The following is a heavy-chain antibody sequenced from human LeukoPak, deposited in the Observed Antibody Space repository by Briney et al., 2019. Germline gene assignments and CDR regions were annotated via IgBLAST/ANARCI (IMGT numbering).Heavy chain of an antibody. V-gene: IGHV4-31*03. CDR3: ARESSAGYCTPTTCLGLDS. CDR2: IYYSGST. D-gene: IGHD2-8*01. J-gene: IGHJ4*02. Sequence: SETLSLTCTVSGGSISSGGYYWSWIRQHPGKGLEWIGYIYYSGSTYYNPSLKSRVTISVDTSKNQFSLKLTSVSVADTAVYYCARESSAGYCTPTTCLGLDSWGQGTLLTVSS. CDR1: GGSISSGGYY.